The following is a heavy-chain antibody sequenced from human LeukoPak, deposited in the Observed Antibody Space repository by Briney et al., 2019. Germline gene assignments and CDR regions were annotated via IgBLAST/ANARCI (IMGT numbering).Heavy chain of an antibody. CDR3: AKDLLRQQLVLDY. D-gene: IGHD6-13*01. V-gene: IGHV3-23*01. CDR2: ISGSGGST. J-gene: IGHJ4*02. CDR1: GLTFSSYA. Sequence: PGGSLRLSCAASGLTFSSYAMSWVRQAPGKGLEWVSAISGSGGSTYYADSVKGRFTISRDNSKNTLYLQMNSLRAEDTAVYYCAKDLLRQQLVLDYWGQGTLVTVSS.